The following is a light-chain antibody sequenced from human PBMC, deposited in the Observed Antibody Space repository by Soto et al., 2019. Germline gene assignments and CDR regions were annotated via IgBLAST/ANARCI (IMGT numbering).Light chain of an antibody. CDR1: QRISSGY. CDR2: GAS. Sequence: EIVLTQSPGTLSLSPGERATLSCRASQRISSGYLAWYQQKPGQAPRLLIYGASSRATGIPDRFSGSGSGADFTLTVSRLEPEDFAVYYCQQYGPSSQTFGQVTKVEIK. J-gene: IGKJ1*01. CDR3: QQYGPSSQT. V-gene: IGKV3-20*01.